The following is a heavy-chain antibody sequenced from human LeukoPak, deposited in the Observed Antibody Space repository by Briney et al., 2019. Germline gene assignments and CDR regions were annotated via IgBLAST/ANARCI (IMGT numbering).Heavy chain of an antibody. Sequence: ASVKVSCKASGYTFTSYAMHWVRQAPGQRLEWMGWINAGNGNTKYSQKFQGRVTITRDTSASTAYMELSSLRSEDTAVYYCARAPRVVVPAATVNWFDPWGQGTLVTVSS. D-gene: IGHD2-2*01. CDR1: GYTFTSYA. CDR2: INAGNGNT. CDR3: ARAPRVVVPAATVNWFDP. J-gene: IGHJ5*02. V-gene: IGHV1-3*01.